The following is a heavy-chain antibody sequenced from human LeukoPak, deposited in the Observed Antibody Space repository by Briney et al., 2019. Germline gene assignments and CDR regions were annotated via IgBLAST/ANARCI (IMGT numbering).Heavy chain of an antibody. CDR3: ARPFDEHIVVVTAIDY. Sequence: GSLRLSCAASGFTFNSYEMNWVRQAPVKGLEWVSYISSSGTKIYYADSVKGRFTISRDNAKNSLYLQMNSLRAEDTAVYYCARPFDEHIVVVTAIDYWGQGTLVTVSS. D-gene: IGHD2-21*02. CDR1: GFTFNSYE. CDR2: ISSSGTKI. V-gene: IGHV3-48*03. J-gene: IGHJ4*02.